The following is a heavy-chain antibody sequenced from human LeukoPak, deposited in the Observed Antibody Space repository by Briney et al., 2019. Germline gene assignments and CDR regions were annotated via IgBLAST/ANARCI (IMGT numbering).Heavy chain of an antibody. CDR3: ARDFSLHYDSSGYYFDY. CDR2: ISSSGSTI. J-gene: IGHJ4*02. D-gene: IGHD3-22*01. CDR1: GFTFSSYE. Sequence: PGGSLRLSCAASGFTFSSYEMNWVRQAPGKGLEWVSYISSSGSTIYYADSVKGRFTISRDNAKNSLYLQMNSLRAEDTAVYYCARDFSLHYDSSGYYFDYWGQGTLVTVSS. V-gene: IGHV3-48*03.